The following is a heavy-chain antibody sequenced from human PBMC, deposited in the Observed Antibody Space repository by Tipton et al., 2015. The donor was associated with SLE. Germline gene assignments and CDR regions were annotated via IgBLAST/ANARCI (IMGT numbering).Heavy chain of an antibody. V-gene: IGHV4-39*01. J-gene: IGHJ1*01. CDR1: GDSISRSTYY. Sequence: TLSLTCNVSGDSISRSTYYWGWIRQPPGKGLEWIGTIYYLGNTYYNPSLKSRVTMSVDTSMNHFSLKLPSVTAADTAVYFCARHPRHITASGTYPKAGSQYWGQGTPVTVSS. D-gene: IGHD3-10*01. CDR3: ARHPRHITASGTYPKAGSQY. CDR2: IYYLGNT.